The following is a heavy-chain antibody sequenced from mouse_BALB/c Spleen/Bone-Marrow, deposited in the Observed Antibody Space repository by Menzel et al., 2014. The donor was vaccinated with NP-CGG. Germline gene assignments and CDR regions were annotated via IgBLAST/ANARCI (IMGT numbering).Heavy chain of an antibody. CDR2: IYPGNGDT. CDR3: ARSNWDGGNYFYY. CDR1: GYTFTSYN. Sequence: QVKLQQSGAEMVKTGASETMSCKASGYTFTSYNMHWVKQTPGQGPEWIGTIYPGNGDTSYNQKFKGKATLTADKSSSTAYMQLSSLTSEDSAVYYCARSNWDGGNYFYYWGQGTTLKVSS. D-gene: IGHD4-1*01. J-gene: IGHJ2*01. V-gene: IGHV1-12*01.